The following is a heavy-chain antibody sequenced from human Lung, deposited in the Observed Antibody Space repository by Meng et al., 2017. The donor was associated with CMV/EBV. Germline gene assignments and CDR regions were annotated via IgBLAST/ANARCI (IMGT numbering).Heavy chain of an antibody. Sequence: GESXKISCAASEFLFSSYSMAWVRRAPGKGLEWVASISTSSNYIYYADSLKGRVTISRDNAENLLYLQVNSLRAEDTAVYYCARGSLIQSRAPMPFEMWGQGXMVTVSS. CDR1: EFLFSSYS. D-gene: IGHD4-11*01. CDR3: ARGSLIQSRAPMPFEM. J-gene: IGHJ3*02. V-gene: IGHV3-21*04. CDR2: ISTSSNYI.